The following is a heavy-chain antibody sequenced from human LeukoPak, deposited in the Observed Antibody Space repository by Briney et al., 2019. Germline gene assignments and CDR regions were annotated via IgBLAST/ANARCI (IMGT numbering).Heavy chain of an antibody. D-gene: IGHD6-13*01. CDR1: GGSISSYY. Sequence: PSETLSLTCTVSGGSISSYYWSWIRQPPGKGLEWIGYIYYSGSTNYNPSLKSRVTISVDTSKNQFSLKLSPVTAADTAVYYCASLASSSWYGHYYYGMDVWGQGTTVTVSS. V-gene: IGHV4-59*08. CDR3: ASLASSSWYGHYYYGMDV. CDR2: IYYSGST. J-gene: IGHJ6*02.